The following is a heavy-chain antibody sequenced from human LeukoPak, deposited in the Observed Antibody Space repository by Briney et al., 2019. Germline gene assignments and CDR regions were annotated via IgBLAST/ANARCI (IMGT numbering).Heavy chain of an antibody. Sequence: QPGGSLRLSCAASGFTFSSYAMSWVRQAPGKGLEWVSAISGSGGSTYYADSVKGRFTISRDNSKNTLYPQMNSLRAEDTAVYYCAKDQRAYGVNYFDYWGQGTLVTVSS. D-gene: IGHD4-17*01. J-gene: IGHJ4*02. V-gene: IGHV3-23*01. CDR1: GFTFSSYA. CDR3: AKDQRAYGVNYFDY. CDR2: ISGSGGST.